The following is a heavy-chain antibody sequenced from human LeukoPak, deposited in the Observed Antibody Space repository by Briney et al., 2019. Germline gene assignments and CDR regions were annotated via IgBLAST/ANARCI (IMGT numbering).Heavy chain of an antibody. V-gene: IGHV1-69*04. CDR3: ARDLAYYYDSSGSPGFDY. Sequence: EASVKVSCKASGCTFSSYAIRWVRQAPGQGLEWMGRIIPILGIANYAQKFQGRVTITADKSTSTAYMELSSLRSEDTAVYYCARDLAYYYDSSGSPGFDYWGQGTLVTVSS. J-gene: IGHJ4*02. CDR1: GCTFSSYA. D-gene: IGHD3-22*01. CDR2: IIPILGIA.